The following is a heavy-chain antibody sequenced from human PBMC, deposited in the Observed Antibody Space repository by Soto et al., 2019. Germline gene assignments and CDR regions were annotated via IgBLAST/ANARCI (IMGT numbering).Heavy chain of an antibody. J-gene: IGHJ4*02. CDR3: ARGEDLVRGGEIKN. Sequence: QLQLQESGPGLVKPSETLSLTCTVSGGSISNSDYYWGWIRQPPGKGLEWIGSIYHSGSTYYNTSLKSRVTISLDSSKNQMSLKLTSVTAADTAVYFCARGEDLVRGGEIKNWGQGTLVTISS. D-gene: IGHD3-10*02. V-gene: IGHV4-39*01. CDR1: GGSISNSDYY. CDR2: IYHSGST.